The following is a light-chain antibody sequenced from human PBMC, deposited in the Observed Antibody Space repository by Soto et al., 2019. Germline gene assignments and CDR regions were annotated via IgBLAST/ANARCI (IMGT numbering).Light chain of an antibody. CDR1: QGITSR. V-gene: IGKV1-9*01. J-gene: IGKJ2*01. CDR2: AAS. Sequence: IQLTQSPSSLSASVGDRVTITCRASQGITSRLAWYQQKPGKAPRLLIYAASTLQSGVPSRISGSGSGTDFTLTISSLQPEDFASYYCQQYNSYPYTFGQGTKLEIK. CDR3: QQYNSYPYT.